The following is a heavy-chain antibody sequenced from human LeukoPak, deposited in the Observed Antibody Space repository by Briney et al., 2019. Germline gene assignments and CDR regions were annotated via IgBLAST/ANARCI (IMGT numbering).Heavy chain of an antibody. D-gene: IGHD3-22*01. Sequence: ASVTVSCKASGYTFTSYGISWVRQAPGQGLEWMGWISAYNGNTNYAQKLQGRVTMTTDTSTSTAYMELRSLRSDDTAVYYCARDLRRYDSSGYYYYWGQGTVVSVSS. CDR1: GYTFTSYG. J-gene: IGHJ4*02. V-gene: IGHV1-18*01. CDR2: ISAYNGNT. CDR3: ARDLRRYDSSGYYYY.